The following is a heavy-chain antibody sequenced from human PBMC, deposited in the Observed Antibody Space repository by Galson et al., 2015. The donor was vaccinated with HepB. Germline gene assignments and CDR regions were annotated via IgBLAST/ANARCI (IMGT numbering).Heavy chain of an antibody. D-gene: IGHD1-1*01. Sequence: QSGAEVKKPGGSLRISCKGSGYSFTSYWISWVRQMPGKGLEWMGRIDPSDPYTNYSPSFQGHVTISADKSISTAYLQWSSLKASDTAMYYCARDEETAESVQTGTTRDYYYYYGMDVWGQGTTVTVSS. V-gene: IGHV5-10-1*01. J-gene: IGHJ6*02. CDR1: GYSFTSYW. CDR2: IDPSDPYT. CDR3: ARDEETAESVQTGTTRDYYYYYGMDV.